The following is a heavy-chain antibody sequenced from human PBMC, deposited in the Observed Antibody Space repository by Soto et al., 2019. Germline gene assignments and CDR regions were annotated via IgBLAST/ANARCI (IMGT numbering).Heavy chain of an antibody. J-gene: IGHJ6*02. D-gene: IGHD6-6*01. V-gene: IGHV1-18*01. CDR2: ISAYNGNT. Sequence: QVQLVQSGAEVKKPGASVKVSCKASGYTFTSYGISWVRQPPGQGLEWMGWISAYNGNTNYAQKLQGRVNMPPDTYTSTANMELRSLRSDDTAVYYCARWSGSSQVYYYYYGMDVWGQGTTVTVSS. CDR1: GYTFTSYG. CDR3: ARWSGSSQVYYYYYGMDV.